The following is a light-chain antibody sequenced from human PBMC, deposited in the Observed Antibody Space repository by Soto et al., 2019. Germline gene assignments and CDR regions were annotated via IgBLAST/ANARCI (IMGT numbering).Light chain of an antibody. CDR2: GAS. J-gene: IGKJ4*01. V-gene: IGKV3-15*01. CDR3: QQYNNWVT. Sequence: EIVRTQSPAPLSVSPGERATLSCRASQSVGSDLAWYQQTPGQAPRLLIYGASTRATGIPARFSGSGSGTEFTLTISSLQSEDFAVYCCQQYNNWVTFGGGTKVDI. CDR1: QSVGSD.